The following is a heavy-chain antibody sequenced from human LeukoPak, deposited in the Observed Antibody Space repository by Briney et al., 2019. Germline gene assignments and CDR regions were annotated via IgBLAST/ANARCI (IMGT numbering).Heavy chain of an antibody. V-gene: IGHV3-7*01. CDR3: ARAGRKSRGVDLVRKKETGYYYYMDV. CDR2: INQDGSEK. J-gene: IGHJ6*03. CDR1: GFTFSSYW. Sequence: GSLRLSCAASGFTFSSYWMSWVRQAPGKGLERVANINQDGSEKYYVDSVKGRFTISRDNAKNSLYLQMNSLRAEDTAVYYCARAGRKSRGVDLVRKKETGYYYYMDVWGQGTMVTVSS. D-gene: IGHD3-10*02.